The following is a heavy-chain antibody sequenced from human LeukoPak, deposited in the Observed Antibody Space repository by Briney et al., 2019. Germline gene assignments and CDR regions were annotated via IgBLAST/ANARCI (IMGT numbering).Heavy chain of an antibody. Sequence: PSETLSLTCTVSGYSITSAYYWGWIRQPPGKGLEGIGSFFLKGSSYYNPSLKRRVTISVDTSKNQVSLKLSSVTAADTAVYYCARARGWDLYYYYYMDVWGKGTTVTISS. CDR3: ARARGWDLYYYYYMDV. CDR2: FFLKGSS. D-gene: IGHD1-26*01. V-gene: IGHV4-38-2*02. J-gene: IGHJ6*03. CDR1: GYSITSAYY.